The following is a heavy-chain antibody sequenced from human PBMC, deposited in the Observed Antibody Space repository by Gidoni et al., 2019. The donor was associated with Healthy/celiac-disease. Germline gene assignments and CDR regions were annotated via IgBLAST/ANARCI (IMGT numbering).Heavy chain of an antibody. Sequence: QVQLVPSGAEVKKPGSSVKVSCTASGGTFRSYTISWVRQAPGQGLEWMGRIIPILGIANYAQKFQGRVTITADKSTSTAYMELSSLRSEDTAVYYCARDPRPDYGSGSYLYWGQGTLVTVSS. CDR1: GGTFRSYT. J-gene: IGHJ4*02. CDR3: ARDPRPDYGSGSYLY. CDR2: IIPILGIA. V-gene: IGHV1-69*08. D-gene: IGHD3-10*01.